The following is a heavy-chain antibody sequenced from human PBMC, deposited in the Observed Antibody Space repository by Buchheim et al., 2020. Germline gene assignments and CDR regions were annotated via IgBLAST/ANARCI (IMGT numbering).Heavy chain of an antibody. V-gene: IGHV3-30*18. CDR1: GFTFSSYG. CDR2: ISYDGSNK. CDR3: AKDRIMITFGGLYGMDV. Sequence: QVQLVESGGGVVQPGRSLRLSCAASGFTFSSYGMHWVRQAPGKGLEWVAVISYDGSNKYYADSVKGRFTISRDNSKNTLYLQMNSLRAEDTAVYYCAKDRIMITFGGLYGMDVWGQGTT. D-gene: IGHD3-16*01. J-gene: IGHJ6*02.